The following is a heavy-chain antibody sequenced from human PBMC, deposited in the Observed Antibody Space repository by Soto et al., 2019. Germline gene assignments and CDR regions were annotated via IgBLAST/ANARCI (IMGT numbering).Heavy chain of an antibody. J-gene: IGHJ5*02. CDR2: INSDGSST. CDR1: GFTFSSYW. V-gene: IGHV3-74*01. D-gene: IGHD3-3*01. Sequence: GGSLRLSCAASGFTFSSYWMHWVRQAPGKGLVWVSRINSDGSSTSYADSVKGRFTISRDNAKNTLYLQMNSLRAEDTAVYYCARGTIRFLEPDRGNWFDPWGQGTLVTVSS. CDR3: ARGTIRFLEPDRGNWFDP.